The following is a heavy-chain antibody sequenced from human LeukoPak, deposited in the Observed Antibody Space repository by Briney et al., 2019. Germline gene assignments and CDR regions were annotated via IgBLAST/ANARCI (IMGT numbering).Heavy chain of an antibody. J-gene: IGHJ5*02. Sequence: SETLSLTCTVSGGSISSYHWSWIRQPPGKGLEWIGFIYSGSANYNPSLKSRVTISVDTSKNQFSLKLNSVTAADTAVYYCARATDIVVVVAAEAGWFDPWGQGTLVTVSS. CDR3: ARATDIVVVVAAEAGWFDP. D-gene: IGHD2-15*01. CDR2: IYSGSA. V-gene: IGHV4-59*01. CDR1: GGSISSYH.